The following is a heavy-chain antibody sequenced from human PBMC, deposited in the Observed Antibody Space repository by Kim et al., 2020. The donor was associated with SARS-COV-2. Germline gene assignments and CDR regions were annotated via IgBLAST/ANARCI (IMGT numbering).Heavy chain of an antibody. CDR3: ARVRITIFGVVTTYGMDV. CDR1: GYTFTGYY. J-gene: IGHJ6*02. V-gene: IGHV1-2*06. Sequence: ASVKVSCKASGYTFTGYYMHWVRQAPGQGLEWMGRINPNSGGTNYAQKFQGRVTMTRDTSISTAYMELSRLRSDDTAVYYCARVRITIFGVVTTYGMDVWGQGTTVTVSS. CDR2: INPNSGGT. D-gene: IGHD3-3*01.